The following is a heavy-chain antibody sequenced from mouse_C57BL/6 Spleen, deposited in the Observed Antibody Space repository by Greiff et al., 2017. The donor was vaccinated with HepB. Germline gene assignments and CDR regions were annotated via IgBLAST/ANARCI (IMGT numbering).Heavy chain of an antibody. D-gene: IGHD1-1*01. CDR3: ARPYYYGSTHWYFDV. J-gene: IGHJ1*03. Sequence: QVQLQQSGAELARPGASVKLSCKASGYTFTSYGISWVKQRTGQGLEWIGEIYPTSGNTYYNEKFKGKATLTADKSSSTAYMELRSLTSEDSAVYFCARPYYYGSTHWYFDVWGTGTTVTVSS. V-gene: IGHV1-81*01. CDR1: GYTFTSYG. CDR2: IYPTSGNT.